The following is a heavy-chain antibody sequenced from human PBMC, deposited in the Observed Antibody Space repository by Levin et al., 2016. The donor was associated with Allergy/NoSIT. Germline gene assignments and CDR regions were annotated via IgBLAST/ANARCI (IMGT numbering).Heavy chain of an antibody. J-gene: IGHJ4*02. CDR3: TTEGDGYPDY. Sequence: VRQAPGKGLEWVGRIKSKTDGGTTDYAAPVKGRFTISRDDSKNTLYLQMNSLKTEDTAVYYCTTEGDGYPDYWGQGTLVTVSS. CDR2: IKSKTDGGTT. V-gene: IGHV3-15*01. D-gene: IGHD5-24*01.